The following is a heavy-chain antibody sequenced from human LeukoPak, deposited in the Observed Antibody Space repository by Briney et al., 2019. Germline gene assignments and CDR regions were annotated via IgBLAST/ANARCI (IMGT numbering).Heavy chain of an antibody. D-gene: IGHD3-3*01. CDR2: ISGSVGST. J-gene: IGHJ5*02. V-gene: IGHV3-23*01. Sequence: PGGSLRLSCAASGFTFSSYAMSWVRQAPGKGLEWVSAISGSVGSTYYADSVKGRFTISRDNSKNTLYLQMNSLRAEDTAVYYCAKQFWRTQRYNWFDPWGQGTLVTVSS. CDR3: AKQFWRTQRYNWFDP. CDR1: GFTFSSYA.